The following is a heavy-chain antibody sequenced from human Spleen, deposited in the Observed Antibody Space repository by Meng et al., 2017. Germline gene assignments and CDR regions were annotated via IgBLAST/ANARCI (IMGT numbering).Heavy chain of an antibody. CDR2: INTNTGNP. V-gene: IGHV7-4-1*02. CDR3: ARGASSRLEV. Sequence: QVQLVQSGAEVKKPGASVRVSCKASGYTFTTYAINWVRQAPGQGLEWMGWINTNTGNPTYVQGFTGRFVFSLDTSVSTAYLQISSLKAEDTAVYYCARGASSRLEVWGQGTLVTVSS. J-gene: IGHJ4*02. D-gene: IGHD6-13*01. CDR1: GYTFTTYA.